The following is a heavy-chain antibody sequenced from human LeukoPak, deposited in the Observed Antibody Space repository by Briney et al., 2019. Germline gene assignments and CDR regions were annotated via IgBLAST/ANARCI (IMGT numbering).Heavy chain of an antibody. V-gene: IGHV1-18*01. Sequence: GASVKVSCKASGYTFTSYGIIWVRQAPGQGLEWMGWISAYNGNTNYAQKLRGGVTMTTDTSTSTAYMELRSLRSDDTAVYYCARGRIAVALHPFDPWGQGTLVTVSS. J-gene: IGHJ5*02. CDR1: GYTFTSYG. CDR3: ARGRIAVALHPFDP. CDR2: ISAYNGNT. D-gene: IGHD6-19*01.